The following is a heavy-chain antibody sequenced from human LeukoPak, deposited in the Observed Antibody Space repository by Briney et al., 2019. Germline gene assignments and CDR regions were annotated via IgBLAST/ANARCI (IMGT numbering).Heavy chain of an antibody. Sequence: GGSLRLSCAASGFTFSSYWMSWVRQAPGKGLEWVANIKQDGSEKYYVDSVKGRFTISRDNAKNSLYLQMNSLRAEDTAVYYCARDPSSSSVFLDYWGQGTLVTVSS. V-gene: IGHV3-7*01. J-gene: IGHJ4*02. CDR3: ARDPSSSSVFLDY. D-gene: IGHD6-6*01. CDR2: IKQDGSEK. CDR1: GFTFSSYW.